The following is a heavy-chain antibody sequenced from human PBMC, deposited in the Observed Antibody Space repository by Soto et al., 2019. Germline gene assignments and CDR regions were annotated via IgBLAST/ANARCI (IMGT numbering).Heavy chain of an antibody. CDR2: INHSGST. CDR3: ARVGFYYDSSGYYYFDY. CDR1: GGSFSGYY. J-gene: IGHJ4*02. D-gene: IGHD3-22*01. V-gene: IGHV4-34*01. Sequence: ETLSLTCAVYGGSFSGYYWSWIRQPPGKGLEWIGEINHSGSTNYNPPLKSRVTISVDTSKNQFSLKLSSVTAADTAVYYCARVGFYYDSSGYYYFDYWGQGTLVTVSS.